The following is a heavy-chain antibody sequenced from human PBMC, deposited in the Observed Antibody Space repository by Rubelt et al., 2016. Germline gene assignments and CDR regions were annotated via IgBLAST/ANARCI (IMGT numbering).Heavy chain of an antibody. CDR3: ARGAVVKYYYGMDV. CDR2: ISSSSSTI. J-gene: IGHJ6*02. D-gene: IGHD3-22*01. CDR1: GFTFSSYS. V-gene: IGHV3-48*02. Sequence: EVQLVESGGGLVQPGGSLRLSCAASGFTFSSYSMNWVRQAPGKGLEWVSYISSSSSTIYYADSVKGRFTISRDNAKNSLYLQMNSLRDEDTAVYYCARGAVVKYYYGMDVWGQGTTVTVSS.